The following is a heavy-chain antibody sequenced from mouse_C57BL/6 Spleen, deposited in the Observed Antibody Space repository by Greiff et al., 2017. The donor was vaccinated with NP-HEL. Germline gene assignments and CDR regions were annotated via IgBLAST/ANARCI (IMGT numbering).Heavy chain of an antibody. D-gene: IGHD2-3*01. Sequence: DVKLQESGAELVKPGASVKLSCTASGFNIKDYYMHWVKQRPEQGLEWIGRIDPEDGETKYAPKFQGKATITADTSSNTAYLQLSSLTSEDTAVYYCARSDDGYPWFAYWGQGTLVTVSA. CDR3: ARSDDGYPWFAY. J-gene: IGHJ3*01. CDR2: IDPEDGET. V-gene: IGHV14-2*01. CDR1: GFNIKDYY.